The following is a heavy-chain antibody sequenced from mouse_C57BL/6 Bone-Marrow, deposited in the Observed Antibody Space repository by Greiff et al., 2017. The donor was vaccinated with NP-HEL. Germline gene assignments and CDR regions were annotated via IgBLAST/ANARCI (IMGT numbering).Heavy chain of an antibody. V-gene: IGHV1-64*01. Sequence: QVQLQQPGAELVKPGASVKLSCKASGYTFTSYWMHWVKQRPGQGLEWIGMIHPNSGSTNYNEKFKSKATLTVDKSSSTAYMQLSSLTSEDSAVYDGARSRNEGWYFDVWGTGTTVTVSA. J-gene: IGHJ1*03. CDR1: GYTFTSYW. CDR2: IHPNSGST. CDR3: ARSRNEGWYFDV.